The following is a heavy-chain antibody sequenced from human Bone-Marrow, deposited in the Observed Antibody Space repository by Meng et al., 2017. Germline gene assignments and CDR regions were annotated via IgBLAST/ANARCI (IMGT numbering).Heavy chain of an antibody. Sequence: GGSLRLSCAASGFTLSSYAKAPGKGLEWVSPISGNDGSTYHADSVQGRFTISRDNSKTALYLQMNSLRAEDTALYYCAKDSEVGAIEYYFDYWGQGTLVTVSS. CDR3: AKDSEVGAIEYYFDY. V-gene: IGHV3-23*01. CDR1: GFTLSSYA. D-gene: IGHD1-26*01. CDR2: ISGNDGST. J-gene: IGHJ4*02.